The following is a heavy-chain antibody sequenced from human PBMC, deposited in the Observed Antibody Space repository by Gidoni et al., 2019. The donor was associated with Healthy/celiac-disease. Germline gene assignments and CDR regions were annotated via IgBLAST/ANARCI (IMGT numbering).Heavy chain of an antibody. Sequence: QVQLVESGGGVVQPGRSLRLSCAAPGFTFSSYAMHWVRQAPGKGLEWVAVISYDGSNKYYADSVKGRFTISRDNSKNTLYLQMNSLRAEDTAVYYCARELAVAGTFDYWGQGTLVTVSS. CDR1: GFTFSSYA. CDR2: ISYDGSNK. CDR3: ARELAVAGTFDY. V-gene: IGHV3-30-3*01. J-gene: IGHJ4*02. D-gene: IGHD6-19*01.